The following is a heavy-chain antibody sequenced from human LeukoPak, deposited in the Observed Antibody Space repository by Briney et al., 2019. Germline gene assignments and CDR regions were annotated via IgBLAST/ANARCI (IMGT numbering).Heavy chain of an antibody. CDR2: IRSKAYGGTT. D-gene: IGHD3-16*02. CDR1: GFTFGDYA. J-gene: IGHJ4*02. CDR3: TTGPDYYDVWGSYRPKAFDY. V-gene: IGHV3-49*03. Sequence: PGGSLRLSCTASGFTFGDYAMSWFRQAPGKGLEWVGFIRSKAYGGTTEYAASVKGRFTISRDDSKSIAYLQMNSLKTEDTAVYYCTTGPDYYDVWGSYRPKAFDYRGQGTLVTVSS.